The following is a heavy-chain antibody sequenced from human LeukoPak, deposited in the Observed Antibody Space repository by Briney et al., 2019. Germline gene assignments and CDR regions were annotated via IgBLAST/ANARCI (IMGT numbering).Heavy chain of an antibody. Sequence: GGSLRLSCAASGFTFSSYAMHWVRQAPGKGLEWVSIISSGGVYDYYADSVKGRFTISRDNSKNTLYLQLNSLTTEDTAVYYCAGDSTYYYDSGSSGPHYFGNWGQGTLVTVSS. CDR2: ISSGGVYD. V-gene: IGHV3-30*01. J-gene: IGHJ4*02. CDR3: AGDSTYYYDSGSSGPHYFGN. CDR1: GFTFSSYA. D-gene: IGHD3-10*01.